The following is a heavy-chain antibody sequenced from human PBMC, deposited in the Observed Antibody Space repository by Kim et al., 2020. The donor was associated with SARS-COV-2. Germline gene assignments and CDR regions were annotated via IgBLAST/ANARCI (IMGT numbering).Heavy chain of an antibody. CDR2: ISYDGSNK. D-gene: IGHD3-22*01. CDR3: AKDPTMRYYYDSSGSNW. J-gene: IGHJ5*01. Sequence: GGSLRLSCAASGFTFSSYGMHWVRQAPGKGLEWVAVISYDGSNKYYADSVKGRFTISRDNSKNTLYLQMNGLRAEDTAVYYCAKDPTMRYYYDSSGSNW. V-gene: IGHV3-30*18. CDR1: GFTFSSYG.